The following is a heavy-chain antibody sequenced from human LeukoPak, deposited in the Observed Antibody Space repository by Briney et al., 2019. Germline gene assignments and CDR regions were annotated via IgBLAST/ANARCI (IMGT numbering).Heavy chain of an antibody. D-gene: IGHD6-19*01. Sequence: PGGSLRLSCAASGFTVSSNYMSWVRQAPGKGLEWVAVISYDGSNKYYADSVKGRFTISRDNSKNTLYLQMNSLRAEDTAVYYCARDIYPYSSGWHFDYWGQGTLVTVSS. CDR1: GFTVSSNY. CDR2: ISYDGSNK. CDR3: ARDIYPYSSGWHFDY. V-gene: IGHV3-30-3*01. J-gene: IGHJ4*02.